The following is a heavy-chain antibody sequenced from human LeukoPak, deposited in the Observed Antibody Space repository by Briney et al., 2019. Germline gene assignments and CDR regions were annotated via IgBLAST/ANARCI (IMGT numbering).Heavy chain of an antibody. J-gene: IGHJ4*02. CDR3: AKLPGFSSSSFDY. V-gene: IGHV3-30*18. CDR1: GFTFSSYG. D-gene: IGHD6-6*01. Sequence: GRSLRLSCAASGFTFSSYGMHWVRQAPGKGLEWVAVISYDGSNKYYADSVKGRFTISRGNSKNTLYLQMNSLRAEDTAVYYCAKLPGFSSSSFDYWGQGTLVTVSS. CDR2: ISYDGSNK.